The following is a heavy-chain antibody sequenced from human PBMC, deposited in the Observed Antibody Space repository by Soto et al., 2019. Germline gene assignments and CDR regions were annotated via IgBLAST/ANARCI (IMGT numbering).Heavy chain of an antibody. D-gene: IGHD2-15*01. CDR2: IYHSGYT. Sequence: SETLFLTCAVSSGTISGSSWFSWVRQPPGKGLEWIGEIYHSGYTSYNPSLKSRVIISVDTSKNQFSLKLSSVTAADTAVYYCARGGGCTGGSCNDFDSWGKGTLVTVSS. J-gene: IGHJ4*02. CDR1: SGTISGSSW. CDR3: ARGGGCTGGSCNDFDS. V-gene: IGHV4-4*02.